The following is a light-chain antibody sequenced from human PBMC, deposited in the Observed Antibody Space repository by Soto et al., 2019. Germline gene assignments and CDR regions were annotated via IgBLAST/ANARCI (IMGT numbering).Light chain of an antibody. J-gene: IGKJ2*01. CDR2: RTS. CDR3: QHYGASPAFYT. Sequence: EIVLTQSPGTLSLSPGESATLSCRASESVISRDLAWYQHKPGQAPRLLIYRTSSRASGIPDRFSGSGSGTDFTLTISRLEPEDFAVYYCQHYGASPAFYTFGQGTELEIK. CDR1: ESVISRD. V-gene: IGKV3-20*01.